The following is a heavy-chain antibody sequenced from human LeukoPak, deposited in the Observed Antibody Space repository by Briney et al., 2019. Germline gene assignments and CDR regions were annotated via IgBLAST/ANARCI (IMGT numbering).Heavy chain of an antibody. J-gene: IGHJ4*02. CDR1: GFTISNAW. Sequence: GGSLRLSCAASGFTISNAWMRWVRQPPGKGLEWVGRIKSKSDGGTADYAAPVKGRFTISRDDSTNTLYLQINSLKTEDTAVYYCSTVYYYYGSSVDYWGQGTLVTVSS. CDR2: IKSKSDGGTA. CDR3: STVYYYYGSSVDY. V-gene: IGHV3-15*01. D-gene: IGHD3-22*01.